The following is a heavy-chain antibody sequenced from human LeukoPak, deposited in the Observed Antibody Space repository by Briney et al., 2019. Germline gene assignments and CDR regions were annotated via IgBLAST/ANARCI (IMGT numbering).Heavy chain of an antibody. J-gene: IGHJ4*02. Sequence: PGGSLRLSCVGSGFTFRSHAMSWVRQAPGKGLEWVGRIKSKTDGGTTDYAAPVKGRFTISRDDSKNTLYLQMNSLKTEDTAVYYCTTLLGYCSGGSCYPADYWGQGTLVTVSS. CDR1: GFTFRSHA. D-gene: IGHD2-15*01. CDR2: IKSKTDGGTT. CDR3: TTLLGYCSGGSCYPADY. V-gene: IGHV3-15*01.